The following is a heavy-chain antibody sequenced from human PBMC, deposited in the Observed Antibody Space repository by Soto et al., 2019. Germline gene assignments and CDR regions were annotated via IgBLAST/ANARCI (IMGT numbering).Heavy chain of an antibody. Sequence: VASVKVSCKASGGTISSNTSSWVRQATGQGLEWMGRIIPILGIANYAQKFQGRVTITADKSTSTAYMELSSLRSEDTAVYYCARGYCSSTSCLPFDYWGQGTLVTVSS. CDR1: GGTISSNT. V-gene: IGHV1-69*02. CDR2: IIPILGIA. J-gene: IGHJ4*02. CDR3: ARGYCSSTSCLPFDY. D-gene: IGHD2-2*01.